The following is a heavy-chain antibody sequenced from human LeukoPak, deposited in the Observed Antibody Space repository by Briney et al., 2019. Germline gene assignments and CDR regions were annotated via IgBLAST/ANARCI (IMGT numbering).Heavy chain of an antibody. Sequence: GGSLRLPCAASGFTFSSYSMNWVRQAPGKGLEWVSSISSSSSYIYYADSVKGRFTISRDNAKNSLYLQMNSLRAEDTAVYYCARDPPLIAVAGTDGYWGQGTLVTVSS. J-gene: IGHJ4*02. V-gene: IGHV3-21*01. CDR3: ARDPPLIAVAGTDGY. CDR2: ISSSSSYI. CDR1: GFTFSSYS. D-gene: IGHD6-19*01.